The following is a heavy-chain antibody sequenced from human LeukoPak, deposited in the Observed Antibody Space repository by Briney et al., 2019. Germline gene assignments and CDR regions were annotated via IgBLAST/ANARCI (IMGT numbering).Heavy chain of an antibody. CDR1: GFPFSSYW. CDR3: ARGAYYYDSSGYYLPDY. CDR2: IKQDGSKK. Sequence: QPGGSLRLSCVASGFPFSSYWMTWVRQAPGKGLEWVANIKQDGSKKSYVDSVKGRFTISRDNAKNSLYLQMNSLRDEDTAVYYCARGAYYYDSSGYYLPDYWGQGTLVTVSS. J-gene: IGHJ4*02. D-gene: IGHD3-22*01. V-gene: IGHV3-7*04.